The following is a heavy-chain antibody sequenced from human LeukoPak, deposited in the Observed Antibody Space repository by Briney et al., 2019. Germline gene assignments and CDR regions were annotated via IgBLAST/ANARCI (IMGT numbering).Heavy chain of an antibody. Sequence: GGSLRLSCAASGFTVSSNYMSWVRQPPGKGLEWVSVIYSGGSTFYADSVKGRFTISRDNSENTLYLQVNGLRAEDTAVYYCARGPDYYYYGMDVWGQGTTVTVSS. V-gene: IGHV3-66*01. CDR3: ARGPDYYYYGMDV. CDR1: GFTVSSNY. CDR2: IYSGGST. J-gene: IGHJ6*02.